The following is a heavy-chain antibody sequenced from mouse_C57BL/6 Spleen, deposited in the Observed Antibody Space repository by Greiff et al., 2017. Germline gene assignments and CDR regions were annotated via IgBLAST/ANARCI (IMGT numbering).Heavy chain of an antibody. CDR3: ARSYGNHAMDY. J-gene: IGHJ4*01. V-gene: IGHV1-85*01. D-gene: IGHD2-1*01. CDR2: IYPRDGST. Sequence: VMLVESGPELVKPGASVKLSCKASGYTFTSYDINWVKQRPGQGLEWIGWIYPRDGSTKYNEKFKGKATLTVDTSSSTAYMELHSLTSEDSAVYFCARSYGNHAMDYWGQGTSVTVSS. CDR1: GYTFTSYD.